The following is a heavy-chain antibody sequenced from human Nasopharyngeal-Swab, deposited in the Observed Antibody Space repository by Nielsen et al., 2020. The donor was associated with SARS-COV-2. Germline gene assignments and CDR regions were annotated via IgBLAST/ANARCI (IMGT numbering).Heavy chain of an antibody. D-gene: IGHD4-23*01. CDR3: AKDGGNSGYYYYYMDV. V-gene: IGHV3-30*18. CDR1: GFTFSSYG. CDR2: ISYDGSNK. Sequence: GESLKISCAASGFTFSSYGMHWVRQAPGKGLEWVAVISYDGSNKYYADSVKGRFTISRDNSKNTLYLQVNSLRAEDTAVYYCAKDGGNSGYYYYYMDVWGKGTTVTVSS. J-gene: IGHJ6*03.